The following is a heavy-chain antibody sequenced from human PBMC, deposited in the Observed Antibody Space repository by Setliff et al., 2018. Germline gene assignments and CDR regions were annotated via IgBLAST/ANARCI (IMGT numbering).Heavy chain of an antibody. CDR3: FGAGTCSY. CDR1: GLSYINDW. CDR2: INPHGSEK. D-gene: IGHD3-10*01. J-gene: IGHJ4*02. Sequence: SLKISCTASGLSYINDWVSWVRQAPGKGLEWLASINPHGSEKYYADSVKGRFTISRDNAKNSLSLQMNNLRTEDTAVYYCFGAGTCSYWGQGTLVTVSS. V-gene: IGHV3-7*01.